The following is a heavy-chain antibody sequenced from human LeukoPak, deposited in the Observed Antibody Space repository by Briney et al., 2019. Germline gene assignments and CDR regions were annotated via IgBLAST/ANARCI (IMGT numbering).Heavy chain of an antibody. CDR2: ISSSSSTI. J-gene: IGHJ4*02. D-gene: IGHD3-22*01. CDR3: ARDLQYYYDSSGYSRTKAIDY. CDR1: GFTFSSYS. V-gene: IGHV3-48*04. Sequence: GGSLRLSCAASGFTFSSYSMNWVRQGPGEGLEWVSYISSSSSTIYYADSVKGRFTISRDNAKNSLYLQMNSLRAEDTAVYYCARDLQYYYDSSGYSRTKAIDYWGQGTLVTVSS.